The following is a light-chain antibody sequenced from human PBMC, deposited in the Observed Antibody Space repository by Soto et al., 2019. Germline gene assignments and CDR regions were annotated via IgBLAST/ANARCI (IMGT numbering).Light chain of an antibody. CDR3: QQYGRSPWT. V-gene: IGKV3-15*01. CDR2: GAS. Sequence: EIVMTQSPATLSVSPGERATLSCRASQSVISNLAWYQQKPGQAPRLLIYGASARATGVPARSSGSGSGTDFTLTISRLEPEDFAVYYCQQYGRSPWTFGQGTKVDI. J-gene: IGKJ1*01. CDR1: QSVISN.